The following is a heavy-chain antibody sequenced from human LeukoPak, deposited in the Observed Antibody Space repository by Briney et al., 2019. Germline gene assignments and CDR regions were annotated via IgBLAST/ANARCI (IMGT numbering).Heavy chain of an antibody. J-gene: IGHJ4*02. D-gene: IGHD3-22*01. V-gene: IGHV1-2*02. CDR1: GYIFTCYY. Sequence: GASVTVSCTCSGYIFTCYYIHWVRQAPGQGLEWMGLINPNRGDTSFAQKFQNRVTMTRDTAISTAYLEVSRLRSDDTVVYFCARGRHSTGFYWVHWGQGTLVPVSA. CDR2: INPNRGDT. CDR3: ARGRHSTGFYWVH.